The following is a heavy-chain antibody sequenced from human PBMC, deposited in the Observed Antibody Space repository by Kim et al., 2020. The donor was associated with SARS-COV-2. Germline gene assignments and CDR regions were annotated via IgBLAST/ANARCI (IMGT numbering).Heavy chain of an antibody. V-gene: IGHV3-11*03. Sequence: SVRGRFTISRDNAENSLYLQLNTLTVEDTAVYYCARFRGYSGSDPFYYFDYWGQGTLVTVSA. CDR3: ARFRGYSGSDPFYYFDY. D-gene: IGHD5-12*01. J-gene: IGHJ4*02.